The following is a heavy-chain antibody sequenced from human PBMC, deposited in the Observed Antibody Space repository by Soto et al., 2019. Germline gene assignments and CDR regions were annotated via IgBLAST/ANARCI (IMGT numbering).Heavy chain of an antibody. D-gene: IGHD6-13*01. CDR2: VYNSGST. Sequence: PSETLSLTCTVSGGSISSNYWAWIRQPPGKGLEWIGYVYNSGSTNYNPSLKSRVTISEDTSKSQFSLKVNSMTAADTAVYYCARYRREAVAGYTLDNWGQGILVTVSS. CDR1: GGSISSNY. CDR3: ARYRREAVAGYTLDN. J-gene: IGHJ4*02. V-gene: IGHV4-59*01.